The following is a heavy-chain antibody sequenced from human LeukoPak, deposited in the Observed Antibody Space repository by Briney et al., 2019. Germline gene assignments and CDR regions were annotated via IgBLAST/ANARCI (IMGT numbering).Heavy chain of an antibody. CDR3: ARDFASGSYPGDY. CDR1: GFTFSSYG. D-gene: IGHD1-26*01. CDR2: IWYDGSNK. Sequence: GRSLRLSCAAFGFTFSSYGMHWVRQAPGKGLEWVAVIWYDGSNKYYADSVKGRFTISRDNSKNTLYLQMNSLRAEDTAVYYCARDFASGSYPGDYWGQGTLVTVSS. J-gene: IGHJ4*02. V-gene: IGHV3-33*01.